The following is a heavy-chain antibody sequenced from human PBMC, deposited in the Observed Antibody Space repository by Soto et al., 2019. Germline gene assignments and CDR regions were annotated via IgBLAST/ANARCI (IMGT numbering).Heavy chain of an antibody. J-gene: IGHJ6*02. CDR3: ARGSAARQYYYYGMDV. Sequence: PSETLSLTCAVSGGSISSSNWWSWVRQPPGKGLEWIGEIYHSGSTNYNPSLKSRVTISVDKSKNQFSLKLSSVTAADTAVYYCARGSAARQYYYYGMDVWGQGTTVTVSS. CDR2: IYHSGST. CDR1: GGSISSSNW. V-gene: IGHV4-4*02. D-gene: IGHD6-6*01.